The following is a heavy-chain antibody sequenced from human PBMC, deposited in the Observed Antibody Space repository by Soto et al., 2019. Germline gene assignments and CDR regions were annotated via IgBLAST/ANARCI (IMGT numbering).Heavy chain of an antibody. D-gene: IGHD4-17*01. V-gene: IGHV1-18*01. CDR1: GYTFTSYG. Sequence: RASVKVSCKASGYTFTSYGISWLREAAGQGLEWMGWISAYNGNTNYAQKLQGRVTMTTDTSTSTAYMELRSLRSDDTAVYYCASTVTTSGWRYSFDYWGQGTLVTVSS. J-gene: IGHJ4*02. CDR2: ISAYNGNT. CDR3: ASTVTTSGWRYSFDY.